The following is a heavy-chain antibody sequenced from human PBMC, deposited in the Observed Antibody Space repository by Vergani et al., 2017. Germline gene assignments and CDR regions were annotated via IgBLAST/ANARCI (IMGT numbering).Heavy chain of an antibody. D-gene: IGHD6-13*01. J-gene: IGHJ1*01. V-gene: IGHV3-33*01. CDR2: IWFDGNNK. CDR3: ASPPLYSTSWNEXFQN. CDR1: GFTFSTYG. Sequence: QVQLVESGGGVVQPGRSLRLSCAASGFTFSTYGMHWVRQAPGKGLEWVAVIWFDGNNKYYADSVKGRFTISRDNSKNTLYLQMNSLRAEDTAVYYCASPPLYSTSWNEXFQNWGQGPWSPSPQ.